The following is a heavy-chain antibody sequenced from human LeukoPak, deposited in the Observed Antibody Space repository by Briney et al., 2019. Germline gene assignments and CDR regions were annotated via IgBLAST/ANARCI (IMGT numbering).Heavy chain of an antibody. CDR1: GFTFSDEY. J-gene: IGHJ4*02. V-gene: IGHV3-53*01. CDR3: ARDGPHYYFDY. CDR2: IYSGGTT. Sequence: GGALRLSCAASGFTFSDEYMSWVRQAPGKGLEWASVIYSGGTTYYADSVKGRFSISRDISTNTLYLQMSSLGAEDTAVYYCARDGPHYYFDYWGQGTLVTVSS.